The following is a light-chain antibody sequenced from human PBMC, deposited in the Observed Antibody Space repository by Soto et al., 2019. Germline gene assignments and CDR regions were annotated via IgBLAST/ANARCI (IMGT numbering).Light chain of an antibody. Sequence: QSVLTQPASVSGSPGQSIAISCTGTSSDVGGYNSVSWYQQYPGKAPKLMIHDVSNRPSGVSNRFSGSKSGNTASLTISGLQAEDEADYYCSLFTTSTSYVFGSGTKLTVL. CDR2: DVS. CDR1: SSDVGGYNS. J-gene: IGLJ1*01. CDR3: SLFTTSTSYV. V-gene: IGLV2-14*01.